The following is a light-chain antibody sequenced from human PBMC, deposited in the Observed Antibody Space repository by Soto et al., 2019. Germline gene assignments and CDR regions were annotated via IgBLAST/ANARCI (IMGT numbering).Light chain of an antibody. CDR2: DGS. CDR1: QSIGDY. V-gene: IGKV3-11*01. CDR3: QQYGDSPMYT. Sequence: IVLTQSPATLSLSPGEGATLSCRASQSIGDYVAWFQQKPGQAPKLLIYDGSNRAVGIPARFSGSASGTDSTLTISSLEPEDFAVYYCQQYGDSPMYTFGQGTNLEIK. J-gene: IGKJ2*01.